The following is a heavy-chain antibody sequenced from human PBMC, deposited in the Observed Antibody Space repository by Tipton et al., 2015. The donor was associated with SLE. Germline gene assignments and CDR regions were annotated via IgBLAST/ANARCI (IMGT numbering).Heavy chain of an antibody. J-gene: IGHJ4*02. D-gene: IGHD2-2*01. CDR2: ISDRSSYI. CDR3: ARDGAYCSSTSCPGPFYDY. Sequence: GSLRLSCAASGFTLSSYAMHWVRQAPGKGLEWVSSISDRSSYIYYADSVKGRFTISRDNATNSLYLQMNNLRAEDTAVYYCARDGAYCSSTSCPGPFYDYWGQGTLVTVSS. V-gene: IGHV3-21*01. CDR1: GFTLSSYA.